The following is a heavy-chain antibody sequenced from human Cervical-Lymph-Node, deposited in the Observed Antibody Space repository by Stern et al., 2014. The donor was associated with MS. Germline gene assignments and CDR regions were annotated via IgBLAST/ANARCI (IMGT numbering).Heavy chain of an antibody. CDR2: INNDGTTA. D-gene: IGHD1/OR15-1a*01. V-gene: IGHV3-74*02. CDR3: TRGGLGTGIDY. Sequence: EVQLVESGGGLVQPGGSLRLSCAASGFAFSRHWIHWVRQAPGKGLGWVSQINNDGTTATYADSVKGRFTMSRDNAKNTVYLQMNSLRVEDTSEYYCTRGGLGTGIDYWGQGTLVTVSA. CDR1: GFAFSRHW. J-gene: IGHJ4*02.